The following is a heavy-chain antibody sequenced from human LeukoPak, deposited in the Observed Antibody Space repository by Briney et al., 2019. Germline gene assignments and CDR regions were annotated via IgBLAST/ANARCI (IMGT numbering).Heavy chain of an antibody. CDR1: GYTFTSYG. CDR3: ARDARDFWSSYYPYYFDY. J-gene: IGHJ4*02. V-gene: IGHV1-18*01. CDR2: ISAYNGNT. Sequence: ASVKVSCKASGYTFTSYGISWVRQAPGQGLEWMGWISAYNGNTNYAQKLQGRVTMTTDTSTSTAYMELRSLRSDDTAVYYCARDARDFWSSYYPYYFDYWGQGTLLTVSS. D-gene: IGHD3-3*01.